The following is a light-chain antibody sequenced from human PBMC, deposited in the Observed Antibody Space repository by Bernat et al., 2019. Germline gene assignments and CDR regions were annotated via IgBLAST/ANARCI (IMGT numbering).Light chain of an antibody. V-gene: IGKV1-5*03. Sequence: DIQMTQSPSTLSASVGDRVTITCRASQSISSWLAWYQQKPGKAPKLLIYKASSLESGVPSRFSGSGSGTEFTLTISSLQPDDFATYYCQQYNRAWMFGQGTKVEIK. CDR3: QQYNRAWM. J-gene: IGKJ1*01. CDR1: QSISSW. CDR2: KAS.